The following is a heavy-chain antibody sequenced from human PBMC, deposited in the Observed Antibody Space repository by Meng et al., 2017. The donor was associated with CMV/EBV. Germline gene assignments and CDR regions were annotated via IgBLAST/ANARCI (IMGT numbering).Heavy chain of an antibody. V-gene: IGHV4-39*07. CDR3: AREIVVVPAAIDYFDY. CDR1: GESINNSRSY. Sequence: GSLRLSCSVSGESINNSRSYWGWLRQSPGTGLEWIASIFHTGNTFYNPSLKSRVSVSVEVSKNQFSLKLSSVTAADTAVYYCAREIVVVPAAIDYFDYWGQGTLVTVSS. D-gene: IGHD2-2*02. CDR2: IFHTGNT. J-gene: IGHJ4*02.